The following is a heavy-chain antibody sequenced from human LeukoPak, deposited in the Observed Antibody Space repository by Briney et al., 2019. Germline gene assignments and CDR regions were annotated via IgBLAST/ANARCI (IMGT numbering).Heavy chain of an antibody. D-gene: IGHD6-19*01. J-gene: IGHJ6*02. CDR1: GYTSTGYY. CDR2: IIPILGIA. V-gene: IGHV1-69*04. CDR3: ARAAPNSSPYYYGMDV. Sequence: SVKVSCKASGYTSTGYYMHWVRQAPGQGLEWMGRIIPILGIANYAQKFQGRVTITADKSTSTAYMELSSLRSEDTAVYYCARAAPNSSPYYYGMDVWGQGTTVTVSS.